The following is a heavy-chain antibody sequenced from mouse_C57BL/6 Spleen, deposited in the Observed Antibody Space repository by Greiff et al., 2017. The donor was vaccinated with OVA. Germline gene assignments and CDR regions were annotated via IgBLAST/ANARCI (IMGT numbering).Heavy chain of an antibody. D-gene: IGHD2-4*01. Sequence: QVQLQQPGAELVKPGASVKLSCKASGYTFTSYWMHWVKQRPGQGLEWIGMIHPNSGSTNYNEKFKSKATLTVAQSSHTAYLQLSSLTSEDSAVYDCAKSYYDYEECAYWGQGTLGTVAA. J-gene: IGHJ3*01. CDR2: IHPNSGST. V-gene: IGHV1-64*01. CDR1: GYTFTSYW. CDR3: AKSYYDYEECAY.